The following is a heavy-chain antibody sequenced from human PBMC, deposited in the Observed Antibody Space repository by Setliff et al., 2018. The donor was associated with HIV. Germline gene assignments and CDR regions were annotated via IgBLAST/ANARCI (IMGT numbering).Heavy chain of an antibody. V-gene: IGHV3-23*01. D-gene: IGHD6-13*01. J-gene: IGHJ4*02. CDR3: ATLPAAIVSSTYYFDY. CDR2: ISGSGDST. Sequence: GGSLRLSCAASGFTFSTYAMSWVRQAPGKGLEWVSGISGSGDSTFYADSVQGRFTISRDNSKNTLFLQMNSLRAEDTAVYYCATLPAAIVSSTYYFDYWGQGTLVTVSS. CDR1: GFTFSTYA.